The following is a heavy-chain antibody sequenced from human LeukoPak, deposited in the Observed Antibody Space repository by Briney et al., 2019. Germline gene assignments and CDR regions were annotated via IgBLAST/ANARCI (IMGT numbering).Heavy chain of an antibody. V-gene: IGHV4-61*01. Sequence: PSETLSLTCTVSGGSISSGSYYWSWIRQPPGKGLEWIGYIYYSGSTNYNPSLKSRVTISVDTSKNQFSLKLSSVTAADTAVYYCARDRGLNYVWGSYRHYYYYGMDVWGQGTTVTVSS. CDR2: IYYSGST. CDR3: ARDRGLNYVWGSYRHYYYYGMDV. J-gene: IGHJ6*02. CDR1: GGSISSGSYY. D-gene: IGHD3-16*02.